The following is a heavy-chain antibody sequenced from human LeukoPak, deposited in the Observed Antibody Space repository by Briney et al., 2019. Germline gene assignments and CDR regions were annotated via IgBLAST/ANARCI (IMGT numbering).Heavy chain of an antibody. CDR2: ISSNGGST. D-gene: IGHD4-23*01. CDR1: GFTFSSYA. Sequence: GGSLRLSCAASGFTFSSYAMHWVRQAPGKGLEYVSAISSNGGSTYCADSVKGRFTISRDNSKNTLYLQMSSLRAEDTAVYYCVKDPWGLTTVVTPAAFDIWGQGTMVTVSS. CDR3: VKDPWGLTTVVTPAAFDI. V-gene: IGHV3-64D*06. J-gene: IGHJ3*02.